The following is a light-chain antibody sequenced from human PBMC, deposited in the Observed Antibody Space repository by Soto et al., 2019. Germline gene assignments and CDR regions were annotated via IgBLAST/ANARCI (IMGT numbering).Light chain of an antibody. CDR2: FAS. CDR3: LHFFTAPPL. V-gene: IGKV3-20*01. J-gene: IGKJ2*01. Sequence: EIVLTQSPGTLSLSPGERATLSCRASQSITSSHLAWYQEKPGQAPRLLIYFASTRATGIPDRFSGSGSGTTFPPTITRLGPEVFAVYYGLHFFTAPPLFGQGTKREI. CDR1: QSITSSH.